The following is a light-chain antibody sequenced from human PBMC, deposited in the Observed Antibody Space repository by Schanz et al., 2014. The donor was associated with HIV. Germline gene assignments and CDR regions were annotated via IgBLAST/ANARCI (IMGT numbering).Light chain of an antibody. CDR3: CSYTTTSTYV. J-gene: IGLJ1*01. CDR2: DFA. CDR1: SSDLGRLNC. V-gene: IGLV2-14*03. Sequence: QSALTQPASVSGSPGQSISISCTGTSSDLGRLNCVSWYQQHPGKAPKLVISDFANRPSGISPRFSASKSDNTASLTISGLQAEDEADYYCCSYTTTSTYVFGAGTKVTVL.